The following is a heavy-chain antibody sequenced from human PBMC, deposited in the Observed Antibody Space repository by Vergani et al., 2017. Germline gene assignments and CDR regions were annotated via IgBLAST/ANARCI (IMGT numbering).Heavy chain of an antibody. J-gene: IGHJ4*02. CDR2: IRYDGSNK. V-gene: IGHV3-30*02. D-gene: IGHD5-24*01. CDR3: VRTDGYIWDY. CDR1: GFTFSSYG. Sequence: QVQLVESGGGVVQPGGSLRLSCAASGFTFSSYGMHWVRQAPGKGLEWVAFIRYDGSNKYYADSVKGRFTISRDNAMNSLYLQMSSLRPDDTAVYYCVRTDGYIWDYWGQGTLVTISS.